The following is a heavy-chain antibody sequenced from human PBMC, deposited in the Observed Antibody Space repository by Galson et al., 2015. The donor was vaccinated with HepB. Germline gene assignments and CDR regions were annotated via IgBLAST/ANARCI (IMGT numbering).Heavy chain of an antibody. Sequence: SLRLSCAASGFTFSSYAMSWVRQAPGKGLEWVSAISGSGGSTYYADSVKGRFTISRDNSKNTLYLQMNSLRAEDTAVYYCAKDPLEIVGATFPHDYWGQGTLVTVSS. CDR3: AKDPLEIVGATFPHDY. V-gene: IGHV3-23*01. J-gene: IGHJ4*02. CDR2: ISGSGGST. CDR1: GFTFSSYA. D-gene: IGHD1-26*01.